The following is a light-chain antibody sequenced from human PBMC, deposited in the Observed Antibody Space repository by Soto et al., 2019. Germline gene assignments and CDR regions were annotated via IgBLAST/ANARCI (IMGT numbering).Light chain of an antibody. CDR1: QSVSYY. J-gene: IGKJ1*01. V-gene: IGKV3-15*01. CDR2: GAT. Sequence: EIVLTQSPGTLSSSPGERATLSCRASQSVSYYLAWYQQKPGQVPRLLIYGATTRATGIPARFSGSGSGTEFTLTISSLQSEDFAVYYCQQYNTWPPETFGQGTKVDIK. CDR3: QQYNTWPPET.